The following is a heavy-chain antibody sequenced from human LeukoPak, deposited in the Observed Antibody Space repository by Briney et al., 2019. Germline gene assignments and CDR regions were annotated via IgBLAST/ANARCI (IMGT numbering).Heavy chain of an antibody. V-gene: IGHV3-74*01. CDR1: GFTFSSYW. Sequence: GGSLRLSCAASGFTFSSYWMHWVRQAPGKGLVWVSRIKTNGNDAGYADSVKGRFTISRDNAKNTLYLQMNSLRAEDTAVYYCTRDLVYGSGSSDYWGQGTLVTVSS. CDR3: TRDLVYGSGSSDY. D-gene: IGHD3-10*01. CDR2: IKTNGNDA. J-gene: IGHJ4*02.